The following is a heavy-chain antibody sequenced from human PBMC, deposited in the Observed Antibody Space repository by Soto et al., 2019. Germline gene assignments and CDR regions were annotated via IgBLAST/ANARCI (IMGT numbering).Heavy chain of an antibody. J-gene: IGHJ5*02. CDR3: ANDGWASYSSGWYP. V-gene: IGHV3-23*01. Sequence: EVQLLESGGGLVQPGGSLRLSCAASGYTFSRYARSWVRQAPGQRLEWVSAISGSGGRRYYADSVKGRFTIARDDSKNTLYLQMNSLRAEDTAVYYCANDGWASYSSGWYPWGQGTLVTVSS. D-gene: IGHD6-19*01. CDR1: GYTFSRYA. CDR2: ISGSGGRR.